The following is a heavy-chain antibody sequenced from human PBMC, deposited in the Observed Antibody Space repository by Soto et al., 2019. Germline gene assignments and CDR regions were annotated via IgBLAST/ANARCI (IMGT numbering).Heavy chain of an antibody. CDR1: GFPFSSYA. D-gene: IGHD3-3*01. Sequence: HPGGSLRLSCAASGFPFSSYAMSWVRQAPGKGLEWVSAISGSGGSTYYADSVKGRFTISRDNSKNTLYLQMNSLRAEDTAVYYCATHDFWFHRRGVDVWGQGTTVTVSS. V-gene: IGHV3-23*01. J-gene: IGHJ6*02. CDR2: ISGSGGST. CDR3: ATHDFWFHRRGVDV.